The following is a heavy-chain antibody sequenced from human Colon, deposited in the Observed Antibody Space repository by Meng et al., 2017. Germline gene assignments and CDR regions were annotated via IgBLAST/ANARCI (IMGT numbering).Heavy chain of an antibody. CDR1: GYSFTSYW. Sequence: ESPKIPRRGPGYSFTSYWIGWVRPMPGTGLEWMGIIYPGDSDTRYSPSFQGQVTISADKSISTAYLQWSSLNASDTAMYYCARETRLRYFDRPGPFDYWGQGTLVTVSS. V-gene: IGHV5-51*01. J-gene: IGHJ4*02. CDR2: IYPGDSDT. CDR3: ARETRLRYFDRPGPFDY. D-gene: IGHD3-9*01.